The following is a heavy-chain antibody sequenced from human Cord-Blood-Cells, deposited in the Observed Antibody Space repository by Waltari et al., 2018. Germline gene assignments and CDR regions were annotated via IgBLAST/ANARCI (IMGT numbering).Heavy chain of an antibody. Sequence: QVQLQQWGAGLLKPAEPLSPTCAVYGGSFSGYYWSWLREPPGKGLEWIGEINQSGSTNYNPSLKSRVTISVDTSKNQFSLKLSSVTAADTAVYYCARATGGTFYYGMDVWGQGTTVTVSS. CDR1: GGSFSGYY. D-gene: IGHD2-8*02. J-gene: IGHJ6*02. V-gene: IGHV4-34*01. CDR2: INQSGST. CDR3: ARATGGTFYYGMDV.